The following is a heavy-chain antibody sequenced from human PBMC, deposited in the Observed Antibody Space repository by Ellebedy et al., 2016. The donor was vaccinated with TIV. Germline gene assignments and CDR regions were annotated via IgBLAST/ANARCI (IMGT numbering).Heavy chain of an antibody. Sequence: GGSLRLXCKASGYRFSYYWIAWVRQMPGRGLEWMGSIYPDDSETRYSPSFQGQVTISADKSISTAYLQWSSLKASDTAIYYCARLGRAGYYNAPGDYWGQGTLVAVSS. V-gene: IGHV5-51*01. J-gene: IGHJ4*02. CDR2: IYPDDSET. D-gene: IGHD3-9*01. CDR1: GYRFSYYW. CDR3: ARLGRAGYYNAPGDY.